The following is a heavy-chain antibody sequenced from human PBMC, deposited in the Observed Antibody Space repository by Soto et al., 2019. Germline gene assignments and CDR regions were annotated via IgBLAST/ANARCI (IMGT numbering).Heavy chain of an antibody. Sequence: EVQLLASGGGLVQPGGSLRLSCAASGFTFNNYAMTWVRQAPGKGLEWVSAISGGGDTTSYADSVKGRFTVSRDGSKNTLYLQMSSLRAEDTALYSCAKGRGGSGSLTPSVDFWGQGTLVTVSS. J-gene: IGHJ4*02. CDR3: AKGRGGSGSLTPSVDF. CDR1: GFTFNNYA. V-gene: IGHV3-23*01. CDR2: ISGGGDTT. D-gene: IGHD3-10*01.